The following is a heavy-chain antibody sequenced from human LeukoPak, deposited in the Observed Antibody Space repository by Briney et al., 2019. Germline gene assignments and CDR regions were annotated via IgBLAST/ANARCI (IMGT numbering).Heavy chain of an antibody. V-gene: IGHV4-30-4*08. CDR2: IYYSGST. D-gene: IGHD2-2*01. CDR1: GGSISSGDYY. CDR3: ARVGYCSSTSCSSKDY. J-gene: IGHJ4*02. Sequence: PSQTLSLTCTVSGGSISSGDYYWSWIRQPPGKGLEWIGYIYYSGSTYYNPPLKSRVTISVDTSKNQFSLKLSSVTAADTAVYYCARVGYCSSTSCSSKDYWGQGTLVTVSS.